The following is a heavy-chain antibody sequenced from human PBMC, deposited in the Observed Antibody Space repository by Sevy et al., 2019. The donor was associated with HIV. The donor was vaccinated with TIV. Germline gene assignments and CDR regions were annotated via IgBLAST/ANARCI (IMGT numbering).Heavy chain of an antibody. D-gene: IGHD1-26*01. Sequence: GGSLRLSCAASGFTFSSYSMNWVRQAPGKGLEWVSAISGSSNYIYYAVSVKGRFIISRDNVKNTLYLQMNSLRAEDTAVYYCARGPPDGSYDYFDYWGQGTLVTVSS. J-gene: IGHJ4*02. CDR3: ARGPPDGSYDYFDY. CDR1: GFTFSSYS. V-gene: IGHV3-21*06. CDR2: ISGSSNYI.